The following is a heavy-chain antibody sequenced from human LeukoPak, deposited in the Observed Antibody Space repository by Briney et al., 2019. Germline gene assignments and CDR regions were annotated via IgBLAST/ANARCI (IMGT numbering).Heavy chain of an antibody. J-gene: IGHJ4*02. CDR2: IYYSGST. CDR3: ARLRNYYDSSGYYSFRYFDY. CDR1: GDSVSSGGYY. V-gene: IGHV4-31*03. D-gene: IGHD3-22*01. Sequence: SETLSLTCTVSGDSVSSGGYYWSWIRQHPGKGLEWIGYIYYSGSTNYNPSLKSRVTISVDTSKNHFSLKLSSVTAADTAVYYCARLRNYYDSSGYYSFRYFDYWGQGTLVTVSS.